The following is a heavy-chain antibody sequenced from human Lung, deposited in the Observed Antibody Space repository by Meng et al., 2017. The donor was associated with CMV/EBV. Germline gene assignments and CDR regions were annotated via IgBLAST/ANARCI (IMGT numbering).Heavy chain of an antibody. D-gene: IGHD1-26*01. V-gene: IGHV3-30*02. CDR1: GFTFSGYA. CDR2: LRYDGSNK. J-gene: IGHJ4*02. Sequence: SCAASGFTFSGYAMHWVRQAPGKGLEWVSFLRYDGSNKHYADSVKGRFTISRDNSENTLYLQMNSLRPEDTAVYYCAKTGSGSYVDSWGQGTRVTGAS. CDR3: AKTGSGSYVDS.